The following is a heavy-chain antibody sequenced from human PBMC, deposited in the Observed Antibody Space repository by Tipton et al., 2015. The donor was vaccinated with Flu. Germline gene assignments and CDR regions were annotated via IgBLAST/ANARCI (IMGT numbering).Heavy chain of an antibody. CDR1: GGSISSYY. J-gene: IGHJ4*02. CDR2: IYYRGST. D-gene: IGHD3-22*01. Sequence: TLSLTCTVSGGSISSYYWSWIRQPPGKGLEWIGYIYYRGSTNYNPSLKSRVTISVDTSKNQFSLKLSSVTAADTAVYYCAREADSSGYYPFDYWGQGTLVTVSS. V-gene: IGHV4-59*01. CDR3: AREADSSGYYPFDY.